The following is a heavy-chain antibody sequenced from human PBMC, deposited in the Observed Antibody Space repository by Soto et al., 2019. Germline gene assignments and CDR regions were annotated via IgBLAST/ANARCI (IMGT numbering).Heavy chain of an antibody. J-gene: IGHJ4*02. Sequence: PGGSLRLSCAASGFTFINCAMSWVRQAPGKGLEWVSIISGDGGSIYHADSVEGRFTISRDNSKNTLNLQMSSLRAGDTAVYYCVKAVGPTAPSSRIFGYWGLGTLVTVSS. V-gene: IGHV3-23*01. CDR3: VKAVGPTAPSSRIFGY. D-gene: IGHD1-26*01. CDR1: GFTFINCA. CDR2: ISGDGGSI.